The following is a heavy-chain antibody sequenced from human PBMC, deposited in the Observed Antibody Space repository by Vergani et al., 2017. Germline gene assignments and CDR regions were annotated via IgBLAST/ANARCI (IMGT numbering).Heavy chain of an antibody. V-gene: IGHV3-23*01. CDR2: VSGSSATP. D-gene: IGHD5-12*01. Sequence: EVQLLESGGGLVQPGGSLRLSCEASGFSFLGYAMSWVRQAPGKGLEWVSSVSGSSATPYYADSVKGRFIISRDNSMNTLHLQINSLRADDTAVYYCTKVSRGYTGYFFDYWGQGTLATVSS. J-gene: IGHJ4*02. CDR3: TKVSRGYTGYFFDY. CDR1: GFSFLGYA.